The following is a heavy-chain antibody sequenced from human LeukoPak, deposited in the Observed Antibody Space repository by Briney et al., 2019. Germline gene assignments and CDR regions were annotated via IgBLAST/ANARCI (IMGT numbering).Heavy chain of an antibody. V-gene: IGHV1-18*01. CDR2: ISAYNGNT. D-gene: IGHD1-7*01. CDR1: GYTFTSYG. J-gene: IGHJ6*03. Sequence: GASVKVSCKASGYTFTSYGISWVRQAPGQALEWMGWISAYNGNTNYAQKLQGRVTMTTDISTSTAYMELRMMRSDDTAVYYCARDTGTAGYYYYYMDVWGKEGTLTVSS. CDR3: ARDTGTAGYYYYYMDV.